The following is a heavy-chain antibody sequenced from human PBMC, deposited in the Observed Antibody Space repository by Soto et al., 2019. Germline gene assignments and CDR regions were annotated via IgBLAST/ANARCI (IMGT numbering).Heavy chain of an antibody. Sequence: QVQLQQWGAGLLKPSETLSLTCAVFGGSVNSGNYYWSWIRQPPGKGLEWIGEMSHSGGTHLNPSLKSRVTRSVDTTKNHYALKMSSVTAAVTALYYCARVERGTATTVVDAFDIWGPGTMVTFSS. CDR2: MSHSGGT. J-gene: IGHJ3*02. D-gene: IGHD1-1*01. V-gene: IGHV4-34*01. CDR1: GGSVNSGNYY. CDR3: ARVERGTATTVVDAFDI.